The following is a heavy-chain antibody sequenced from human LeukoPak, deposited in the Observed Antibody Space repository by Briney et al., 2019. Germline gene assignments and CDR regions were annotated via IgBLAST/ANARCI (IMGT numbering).Heavy chain of an antibody. V-gene: IGHV1-46*01. CDR2: IDPSGGST. J-gene: IGHJ4*02. CDR3: ASLGSGSSPIIDFDY. Sequence: ASVKVSCKASGYSFTSYYMHWVRQTPGQGLEWMGIIDPSGGSTNYAQKFQGRITMTRDTSTSTVYMELSSLRSEDTAIYYCASLGSGSSPIIDFDYWGQGTLVTVSS. CDR1: GYSFTSYY. D-gene: IGHD3-10*01.